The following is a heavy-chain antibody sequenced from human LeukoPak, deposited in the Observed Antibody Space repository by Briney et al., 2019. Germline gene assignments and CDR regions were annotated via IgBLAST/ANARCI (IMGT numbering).Heavy chain of an antibody. CDR1: GYSFSDNY. J-gene: IGHJ3*01. CDR3: ARGKDDSTGHYGAFDV. D-gene: IGHD3-22*01. CDR2: INPKSGVT. Sequence: ASVKVSCKASGYSFSDNYVHWVRQAPGQGLEYMGWINPKSGVTNFSQRFKGRVTMTSDTSISTAYMEMRKLRSDDTAVYFCARGKDDSTGHYGAFDVWGHGTMVTVSS. V-gene: IGHV1-2*02.